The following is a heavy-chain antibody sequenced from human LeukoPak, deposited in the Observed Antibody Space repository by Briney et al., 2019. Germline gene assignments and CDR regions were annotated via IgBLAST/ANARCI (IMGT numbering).Heavy chain of an antibody. Sequence: SEALSLTCTVSGGSISSYYWSWIRPPPGKGLEWIGYIYYSGSTNYNPSLKSRVTISVDTSKNQFSLKLSSVTAADTAVYYCARRGYSYGPFDYWGQGTLVTVSS. CDR2: IYYSGST. CDR3: ARRGYSYGPFDY. J-gene: IGHJ4*02. V-gene: IGHV4-59*08. CDR1: GGSISSYY. D-gene: IGHD5-18*01.